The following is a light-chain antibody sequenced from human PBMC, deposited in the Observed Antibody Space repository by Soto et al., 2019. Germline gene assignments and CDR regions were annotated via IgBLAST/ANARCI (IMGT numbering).Light chain of an antibody. Sequence: EIVLTQSPGTLSLSPGERATLSCRASQSVSSSYLGWYQQKPGQAPRLLIYGASIRATGIPDRFSGSGSGTDFTLTISRLEPEDFAVYYCQRYGGSPLYTFGQGTKLEIK. CDR2: GAS. CDR3: QRYGGSPLYT. CDR1: QSVSSSY. J-gene: IGKJ2*01. V-gene: IGKV3-20*01.